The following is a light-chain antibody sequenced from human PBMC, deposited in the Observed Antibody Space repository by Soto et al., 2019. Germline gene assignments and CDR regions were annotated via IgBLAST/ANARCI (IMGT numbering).Light chain of an antibody. V-gene: IGKV3D-15*01. CDR1: QSVNIY. Sequence: EVVMTQFPAALAVSPGERATLSCRASQSVNIYLAWYQQKPGQAPRLLIFGATYRATGIPARFSGSGSGTEFNLTISSLQSEDFGVYFCQQYDDWLRLTFGGGTTGDIK. J-gene: IGKJ4*01. CDR3: QQYDDWLRLT. CDR2: GAT.